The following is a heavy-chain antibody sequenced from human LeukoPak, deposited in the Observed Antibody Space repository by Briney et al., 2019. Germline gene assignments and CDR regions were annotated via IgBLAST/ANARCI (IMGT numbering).Heavy chain of an antibody. J-gene: IGHJ4*02. Sequence: GGSLRLSCAASGFIVSGNYMTWVRQAPGKGLEWVSVIYSGGNTYYADSVKGRFTISRDNAKNSLYLQMNSLRAEDTAVYYCAKWRTGPAASYYFDYWGQGTLVTVSS. V-gene: IGHV3-53*01. CDR3: AKWRTGPAASYYFDY. D-gene: IGHD2-2*01. CDR1: GFIVSGNY. CDR2: IYSGGNT.